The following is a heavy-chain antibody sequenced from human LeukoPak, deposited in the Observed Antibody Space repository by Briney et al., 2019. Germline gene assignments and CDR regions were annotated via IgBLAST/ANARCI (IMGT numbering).Heavy chain of an antibody. CDR3: AKGGKWDVTPFDY. J-gene: IGHJ4*02. Sequence: GGSLRLSCAASGFTFSGHAMNWVRQAPGKGLEWVSGISGGGGSVYYADSVKGRFTISRDNSKNTLYLQVNSLRAEDTAVYYCAKGGKWDVTPFDYWGQGTLVTVSS. CDR1: GFTFSGHA. D-gene: IGHD1-26*01. CDR2: ISGGGGSV. V-gene: IGHV3-23*01.